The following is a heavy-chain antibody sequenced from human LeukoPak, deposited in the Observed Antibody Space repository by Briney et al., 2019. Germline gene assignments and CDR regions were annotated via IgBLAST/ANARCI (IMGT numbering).Heavy chain of an antibody. Sequence: PGGSLRLSCEGSGFTFMNFWMSWVRQAPGKGLEWVANIKQDGSEKYYVDSVKGRLTISRDNAKNSLYLQMSSLRDEDTAVYFCARHSGSGSYYTGNFDFWGQGTLVTVSS. CDR3: ARHSGSGSYYTGNFDF. CDR2: IKQDGSEK. V-gene: IGHV3-7*01. CDR1: GFTFMNFW. D-gene: IGHD3-10*01. J-gene: IGHJ4*02.